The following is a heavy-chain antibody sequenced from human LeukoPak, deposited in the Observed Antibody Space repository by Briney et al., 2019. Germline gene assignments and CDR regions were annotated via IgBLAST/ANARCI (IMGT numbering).Heavy chain of an antibody. CDR1: GFSFSTYA. CDR2: ISGSGGTT. J-gene: IGHJ4*02. Sequence: GGSLRLSCAASGFSFSTYAMTWVRQAPGKGLEWVSGISGSGGTTYYADSVRGRFTVSRDNSKNTLYLQMNSLRAEDTAVYYCAVGRSPFDYWGQGTLVTVSS. V-gene: IGHV3-23*01. CDR3: AVGRSPFDY.